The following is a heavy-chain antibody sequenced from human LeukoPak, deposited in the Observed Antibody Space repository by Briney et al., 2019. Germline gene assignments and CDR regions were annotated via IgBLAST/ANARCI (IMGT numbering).Heavy chain of an antibody. V-gene: IGHV3-23*01. CDR3: AKDRAPAAGEDYFDY. CDR1: GFNFDSYS. CDR2: ISADSATT. J-gene: IGHJ4*02. D-gene: IGHD6-13*01. Sequence: GGSLRLSCAASGFNFDSYSMTWVRQAPGKGLEWVSVISADSATTFYADSVKGRFTISRDNSKNTLYLQMNSLRVEDTAVYYCAKDRAPAAGEDYFDYWGRGTLVTVSS.